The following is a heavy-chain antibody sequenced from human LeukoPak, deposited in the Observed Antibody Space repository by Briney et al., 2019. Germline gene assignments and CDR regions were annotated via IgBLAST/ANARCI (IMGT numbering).Heavy chain of an antibody. CDR3: ASLTVESPVRY. V-gene: IGHV3-11*06. CDR2: ISSSSSYT. J-gene: IGHJ4*02. D-gene: IGHD3-9*01. CDR1: GFTFSDYY. Sequence: GGSLGLSCAASGFTFSDYYMSWIRQAPGKGLEWVSYISSSSSYTNYADSVKGRFTISRDNAKNSLYLQMNSLRAEDTAVYYCASLTVESPVRYWGQGTLVTVSS.